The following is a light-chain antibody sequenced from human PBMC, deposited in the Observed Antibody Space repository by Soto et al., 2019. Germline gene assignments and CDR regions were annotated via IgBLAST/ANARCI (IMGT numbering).Light chain of an antibody. Sequence: QSALTQPASVSGSPGQSSTISCTGTSTDVGGHKYVSWYQQYPGKAPKVMIYDVNNRPSGVSYRFSGSKSGNTASLTISGLQAEDEADYYCSSYTNTGTLVVFGGGTKLTVL. CDR2: DVN. CDR3: SSYTNTGTLVV. J-gene: IGLJ2*01. CDR1: STDVGGHKY. V-gene: IGLV2-14*01.